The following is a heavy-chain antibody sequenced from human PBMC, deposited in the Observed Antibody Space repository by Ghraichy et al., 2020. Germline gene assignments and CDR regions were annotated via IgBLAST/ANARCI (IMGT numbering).Heavy chain of an antibody. CDR3: ARVQIYDSSSWSDYYYGMDV. CDR2: ISSSSSTI. J-gene: IGHJ6*02. Sequence: GGSLRLSCAASGFTFSSYSMNWVRQAPGKGLEWVSYISSSSSTIYYADSVKGRFTISRDNAKNSLYLQMNSLRDEDTAVYYCARVQIYDSSSWSDYYYGMDVWGQGTTVTVSS. D-gene: IGHD6-13*01. V-gene: IGHV3-48*02. CDR1: GFTFSSYS.